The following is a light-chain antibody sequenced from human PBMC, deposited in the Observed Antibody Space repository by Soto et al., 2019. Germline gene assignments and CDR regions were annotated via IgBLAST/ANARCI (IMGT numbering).Light chain of an antibody. Sequence: DIQMTQSPSTLSASVGDRVTITCRASQSISSWLAWYQQKPGKAPKLLIYKASSLEGGVPSRFSGSGSGTDFTLNISSLQPDDFATYYCQQYHSYSLTFGGRTKVDIK. V-gene: IGKV1-5*03. CDR1: QSISSW. J-gene: IGKJ4*01. CDR2: KAS. CDR3: QQYHSYSLT.